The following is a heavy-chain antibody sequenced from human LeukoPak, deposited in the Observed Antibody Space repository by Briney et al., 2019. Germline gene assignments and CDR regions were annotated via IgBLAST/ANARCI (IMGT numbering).Heavy chain of an antibody. J-gene: IGHJ3*01. CDR3: ARRERPGYSHGRGTLDV. Sequence: PGGSLRLSCAAPGFLVSSNYMSWVRQAPGKGLEWVSFIDSAGTTYYADSVKGRFTISRDNSENTLYLQMSSLRAEDTALYYCARRERPGYSHGRGTLDVWGQGTMVTVSS. CDR2: IDSAGTT. V-gene: IGHV3-66*01. D-gene: IGHD5-18*01. CDR1: GFLVSSNY.